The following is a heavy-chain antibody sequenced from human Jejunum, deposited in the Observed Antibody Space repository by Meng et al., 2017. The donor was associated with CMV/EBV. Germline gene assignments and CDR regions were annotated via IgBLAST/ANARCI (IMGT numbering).Heavy chain of an antibody. Sequence: SGDSTSREGDDGGWPGQQPGKGLEWSGQCEYRGSTNYKPSLTSRANISADTSKNHFALKLNSVTDEDTAIYYCTRRPLSTTSFDYWGQGTLVTVSS. V-gene: IGHV4-31*02. J-gene: IGHJ4*02. CDR1: GDSTSREGDD. CDR3: TRRPLSTTSFDY. CDR2: CEYRGST. D-gene: IGHD5/OR15-5a*01.